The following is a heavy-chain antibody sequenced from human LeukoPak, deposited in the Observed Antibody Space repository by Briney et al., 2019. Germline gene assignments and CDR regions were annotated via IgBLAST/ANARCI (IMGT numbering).Heavy chain of an antibody. CDR2: ISGSGGNT. J-gene: IGHJ3*02. V-gene: IGHV3-23*01. D-gene: IGHD3-22*01. CDR1: GFTFSIYA. Sequence: PGGSLRLSCAASGFTFSIYAMSWVRQAPGKGLEWVSAISGSGGNTYYADSVKGRFTISRDNSKNTLYLQMNSLRAEDTAVYYCAKDTSYYYDSSGYLFDAFDIWGQGTMVTVSS. CDR3: AKDTSYYYDSSGYLFDAFDI.